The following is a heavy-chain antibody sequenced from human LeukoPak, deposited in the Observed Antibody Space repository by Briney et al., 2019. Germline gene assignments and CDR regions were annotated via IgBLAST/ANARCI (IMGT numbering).Heavy chain of an antibody. V-gene: IGHV4-38-2*01. D-gene: IGHD3-16*01. CDR2: IYHSGST. CDR1: GYSISSGYY. Sequence: SETLSLTCAVSGYSISSGYYWGWIRQPPGKGLEWIGSIYHSGSTYYNPSLKSRVTISVDTSKNQFSLKLSSVTAADTAVYYCARLKGGGVKAFDDWGQGTLVTVSS. J-gene: IGHJ4*02. CDR3: ARLKGGGVKAFDD.